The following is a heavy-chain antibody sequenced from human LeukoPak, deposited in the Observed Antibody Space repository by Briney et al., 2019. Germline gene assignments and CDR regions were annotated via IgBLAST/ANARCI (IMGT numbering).Heavy chain of an antibody. D-gene: IGHD2-2*01. CDR2: IYYSGST. J-gene: IGHJ3*02. Sequence: SETLSLTCTVSGGSISSSSYYWGWIRQPPGKGLEWIGSIYYSGSTYYNPSLKSRVTISVDTSKNQSSLKLSSVTAADTAVYYCARGGMVVQAFDIWGPGTMVTVSS. V-gene: IGHV4-39*07. CDR3: ARGGMVVQAFDI. CDR1: GGSISSSSYY.